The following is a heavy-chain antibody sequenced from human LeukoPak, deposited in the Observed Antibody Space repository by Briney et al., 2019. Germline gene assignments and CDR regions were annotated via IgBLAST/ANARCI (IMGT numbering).Heavy chain of an antibody. Sequence: GGSLRLSCAASGLTFSNYWMHWVRQAPGKGLEWVSGISSSGISTYYADSVKGRFTISRDNSKNTLYLQMNSLRADDTAVYYCAKGGYSSSSPFDYWGQGTLVTVSS. V-gene: IGHV3-23*01. CDR1: GLTFSNYW. J-gene: IGHJ4*02. CDR3: AKGGYSSSSPFDY. D-gene: IGHD6-13*01. CDR2: ISSSGIST.